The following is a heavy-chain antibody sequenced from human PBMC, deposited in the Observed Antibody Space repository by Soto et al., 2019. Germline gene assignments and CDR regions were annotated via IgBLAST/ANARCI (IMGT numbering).Heavy chain of an antibody. V-gene: IGHV4-59*08. D-gene: IGHD2-15*01. J-gene: IGHJ5*02. Sequence: TFEPLSLTCTVAGGSSSSYYWSWIRKPPGKGLEWIGYMYYGGRTNYNPSLKSRVTISVDTSKMQVSLKLSSVTAADTAVYFCARGTPSPLIVRSSRGPWFDPWGQGTLVTVSS. CDR2: MYYGGRT. CDR3: ARGTPSPLIVRSSRGPWFDP. CDR1: GGSSSSYY.